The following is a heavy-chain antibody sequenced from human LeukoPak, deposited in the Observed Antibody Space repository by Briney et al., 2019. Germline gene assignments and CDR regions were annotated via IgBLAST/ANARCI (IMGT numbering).Heavy chain of an antibody. D-gene: IGHD3-22*01. Sequence: GASVKVSCKVSGYTLTELSMHWVRQAPGQGLEWMGGIIPIFGTANYAQKFQGRVTITADESTSTAYMELSSLRSEDTAVYYCARDGDYYDSSGYYSYFDYWGQGTLVTVSS. J-gene: IGHJ4*02. V-gene: IGHV1-69*13. CDR2: IIPIFGTA. CDR3: ARDGDYYDSSGYYSYFDY. CDR1: GYTLTELS.